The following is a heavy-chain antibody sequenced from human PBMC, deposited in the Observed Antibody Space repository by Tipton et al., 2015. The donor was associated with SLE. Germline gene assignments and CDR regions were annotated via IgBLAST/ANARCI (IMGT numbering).Heavy chain of an antibody. Sequence: TLSLTCTVSGGSISSSSYYWGWIRQPPGKGLEWIGSIYYSGSTKYNPSLKSRVTISVDTSKNQFSLKLSSVTAADTAVYYCARGHERHYDSPNFDIWGQGTMVTVSS. J-gene: IGHJ3*02. CDR3: ARGHERHYDSPNFDI. D-gene: IGHD5-12*01. CDR2: IYYSGST. V-gene: IGHV4-39*07. CDR1: GGSISSSSYY.